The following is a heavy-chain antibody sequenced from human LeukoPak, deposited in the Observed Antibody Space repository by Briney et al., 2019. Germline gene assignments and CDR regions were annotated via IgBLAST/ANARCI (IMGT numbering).Heavy chain of an antibody. V-gene: IGHV1-58*02. Sequence: SVKVSCKASGFTFTSSAMQWVRQARGQRLEWIGWIVVGSGNTNYAQTFQERVTITRDMSTSTAYMELSSLRSEDTAVYYCARGSLHGYNGPDYWGQGTLVTVSS. J-gene: IGHJ4*02. CDR1: GFTFTSSA. D-gene: IGHD5-24*01. CDR2: IVVGSGNT. CDR3: ARGSLHGYNGPDY.